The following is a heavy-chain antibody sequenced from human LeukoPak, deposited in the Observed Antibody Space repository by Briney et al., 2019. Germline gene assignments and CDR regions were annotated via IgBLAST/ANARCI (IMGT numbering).Heavy chain of an antibody. J-gene: IGHJ4*02. CDR3: ARGSQYYDILTGLAEYYFDY. D-gene: IGHD3-9*01. CDR2: MNPNSGNT. Sequence: ASVKVSCKASGYTFTSYDINWVRQATGQGLEWMGWMNPNSGNTGYAQKFQGRVTMTRNTSISTAYMELSSLRSEDTAVYYCARGSQYYDILTGLAEYYFDYWGQGTLVTVSS. CDR1: GYTFTSYD. V-gene: IGHV1-8*01.